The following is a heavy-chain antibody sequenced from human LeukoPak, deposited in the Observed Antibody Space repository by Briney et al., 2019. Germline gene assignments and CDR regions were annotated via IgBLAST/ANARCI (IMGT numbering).Heavy chain of an antibody. V-gene: IGHV1-46*01. CDR2: INPNDGGT. CDR3: ARDLGSGWYYFDS. D-gene: IGHD6-19*01. CDR1: GYTFTSCY. Sequence: ASVKVSCKASGYTFTSCYVHWVRLAPGQGLEWMGLINPNDGGTSYAQKFQGRVTRTRDMSTSTVYMEVSSLRSEDTAVYYCARDLGSGWYYFDSWGQGTLVTVSS. J-gene: IGHJ4*02.